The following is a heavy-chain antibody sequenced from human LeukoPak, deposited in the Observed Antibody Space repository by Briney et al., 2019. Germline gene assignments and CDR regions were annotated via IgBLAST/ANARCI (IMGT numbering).Heavy chain of an antibody. D-gene: IGHD3-3*01. CDR2: TTGSGGST. Sequence: GGSLRLSCEASGLAFSSHAMTWVRQAPGKGLEWVSGTTGSGGSTYHAESVKGRFTISRDNSKNTLYLQMNSLRAEDTAVYYCAKLNVDVFWKGYKSFLSIFHYWGQGPLVPVSS. J-gene: IGHJ4*02. CDR3: AKLNVDVFWKGYKSFLSIFHY. V-gene: IGHV3-23*01. CDR1: GLAFSSHA.